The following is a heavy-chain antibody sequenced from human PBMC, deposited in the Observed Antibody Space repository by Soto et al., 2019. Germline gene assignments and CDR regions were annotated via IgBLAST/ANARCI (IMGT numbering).Heavy chain of an antibody. CDR2: ISVSGSST. J-gene: IGHJ2*01. V-gene: IGHV3-23*01. Sequence: EVQLLESGGGLVQPGGSLRLSCAASGFTFSDCAVSWVRQAPGKGLAWVSGISVSGSSTYYADSVKGRFTISRDNAKNTLYLQMNNLRGEDTAVYYCGKGQPNWKQLQFFDLWGRGTLVTVSS. D-gene: IGHD1-1*01. CDR1: GFTFSDCA. CDR3: GKGQPNWKQLQFFDL.